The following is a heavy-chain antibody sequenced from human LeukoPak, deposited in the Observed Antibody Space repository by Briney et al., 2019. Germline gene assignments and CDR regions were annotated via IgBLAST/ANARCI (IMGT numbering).Heavy chain of an antibody. J-gene: IGHJ4*01. CDR1: GFTFSSYS. D-gene: IGHD4-17*01. CDR2: ISSSTSYV. Sequence: GGSLRLSCAASGFTFSSYSMNWIRQAPGKGLEWVSSISSSTSYVYYADSVKGRFTISKDNAKNSLYLQMNSLRAEDTAVYYCARAGGSTVSHSDYWGQGTLVTVSS. CDR3: ARAGGSTVSHSDY. V-gene: IGHV3-21*01.